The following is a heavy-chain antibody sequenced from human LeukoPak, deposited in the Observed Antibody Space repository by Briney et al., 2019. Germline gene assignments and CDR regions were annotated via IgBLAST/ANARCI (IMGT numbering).Heavy chain of an antibody. V-gene: IGHV3-33*01. D-gene: IGHD3-3*01. CDR1: GFTFTSYG. CDR2: IWYDGRDK. CDR3: ARDDYDFWSGYSTIDY. Sequence: GRSLRLSCAASGFTFTSYGMQWVRQAPGKGLEWVSLIWYDGRDKHYADSVKGRFTISRDNAKNTLYLQMNSLRAEDTAVYYCARDDYDFWSGYSTIDYWGQGTLVTVSS. J-gene: IGHJ4*02.